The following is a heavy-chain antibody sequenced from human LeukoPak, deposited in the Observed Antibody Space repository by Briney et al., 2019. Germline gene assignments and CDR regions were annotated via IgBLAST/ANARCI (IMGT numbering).Heavy chain of an antibody. J-gene: IGHJ5*02. CDR1: GFTFSSYW. CDR3: ARDQAPRNYGSGSFDP. Sequence: PGGSLRLSCAASGFTFSSYWMSWVRQAPGKGLEWVANIKQDGSEKYYVDSVKGRFTISRDNAENSLYLQMNSLRAEDTAVYYCARDQAPRNYGSGSFDPWGQGTLVTVSS. D-gene: IGHD3-10*01. V-gene: IGHV3-7*01. CDR2: IKQDGSEK.